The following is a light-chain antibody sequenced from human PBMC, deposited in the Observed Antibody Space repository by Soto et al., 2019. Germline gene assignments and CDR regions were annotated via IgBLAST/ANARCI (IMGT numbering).Light chain of an antibody. CDR3: QQYYSYPIT. V-gene: IGKV1-9*01. Sequence: DIQLTQSPSSLSASVGDRFTIAFRASQGISSYLGWYQRKPGKAPNLLIYDASTLHSGVPSRFSGGGSGTDFTLTISCLQSEDFATYYCQQYYSYPITFGQGTRLEIK. CDR1: QGISSY. J-gene: IGKJ5*01. CDR2: DAS.